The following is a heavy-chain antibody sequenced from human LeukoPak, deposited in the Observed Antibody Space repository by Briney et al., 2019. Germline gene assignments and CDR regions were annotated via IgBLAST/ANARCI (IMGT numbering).Heavy chain of an antibody. D-gene: IGHD4-23*01. J-gene: IGHJ4*02. V-gene: IGHV3-15*01. CDR3: TTVTRYASVGY. CDR1: GFTFSSYS. CDR2: IKSKTDGGTT. Sequence: GGSLRLSCAASGFTFSSYSMNWVRQAPGKGLEWVGRIKSKTDGGTTDYAAPVKGRFTISRDDSKNTLYLQMNSLKTEDTAVYYCTTVTRYASVGYWGQGTLVTVSS.